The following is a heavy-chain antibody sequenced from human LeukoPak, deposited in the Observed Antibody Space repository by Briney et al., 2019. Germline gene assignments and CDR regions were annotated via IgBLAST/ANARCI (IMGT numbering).Heavy chain of an antibody. CDR3: ARVVVRDANNYKDY. CDR2: INPNSGGT. J-gene: IGHJ4*02. V-gene: IGHV1-2*02. Sequence: ASVKVSCKASGYTFTGYYMHWVRQAPGQGLEWMGWINPNSGGTNYAQKFQGRVTMTRDTSISTAYMDLSRLRSDDTAVYYCARVVVRDANNYKDYWGQGTLVTVSS. CDR1: GYTFTGYY. D-gene: IGHD5-24*01.